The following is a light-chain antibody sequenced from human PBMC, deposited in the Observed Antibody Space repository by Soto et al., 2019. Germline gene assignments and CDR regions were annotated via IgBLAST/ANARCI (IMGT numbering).Light chain of an antibody. V-gene: IGKV1-33*01. CDR1: QAIGNY. J-gene: IGKJ4*01. CDR3: PQYDDLPFT. CDR2: EAS. Sequence: DIQMTQSPSSLSASVGDRVTITCQASQAIGNYLTWYQQKPGTAPKLLIYEASNLETGVPSRFSGSGSGTDFTFTINSLQPEDIATYYCPQYDDLPFTFGGGTKVEIK.